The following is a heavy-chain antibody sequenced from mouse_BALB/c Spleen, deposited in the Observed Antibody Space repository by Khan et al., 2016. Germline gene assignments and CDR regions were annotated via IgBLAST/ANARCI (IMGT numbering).Heavy chain of an antibody. CDR3: ARYGNFGDYTMDY. V-gene: IGHV1-9*01. D-gene: IGHD2-1*01. J-gene: IGHJ4*01. CDR1: GYKFSNYW. CDR2: IFPGSGSI. Sequence: QVQLQQSGAELMKPGASVKISCKATGYKFSNYWIEWIKQRPGHGLEWIGEIFPGSGSIKYNERFKGKATFTSDTSSNTAYMQLNSLTSEDSAVYYCARYGNFGDYTMDYWGQGTSVTVSS.